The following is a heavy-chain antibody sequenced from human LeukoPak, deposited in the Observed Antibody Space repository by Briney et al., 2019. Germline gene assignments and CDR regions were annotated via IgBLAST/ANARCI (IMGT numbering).Heavy chain of an antibody. Sequence: GSLRLSCAASGFTVSSNYMSWVRQAPGKGLEWVSVIYSGGSTYYADSVKGRFTIFRDNSKNTLYLQMNSLRAEDTAVYYCARDQYSTSSRAYYYYMDVWGKGTTVTVSS. D-gene: IGHD6-6*01. CDR3: ARDQYSTSSRAYYYYMDV. V-gene: IGHV3-53*01. CDR2: IYSGGST. J-gene: IGHJ6*03. CDR1: GFTVSSNY.